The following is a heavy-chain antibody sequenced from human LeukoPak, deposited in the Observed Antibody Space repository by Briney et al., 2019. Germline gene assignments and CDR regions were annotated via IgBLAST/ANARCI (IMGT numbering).Heavy chain of an antibody. D-gene: IGHD5-12*01. Sequence: SETLSLTCTVSGGSISSYYWSWIRQPPGKGLEWIGYIYYSGSTNYNPSLKSRVTISVDTSKNQFSLKLSSVTAADTAVYYCARAGGYSGYDGGFFDYWGQGTLVTVSS. J-gene: IGHJ4*02. CDR3: ARAGGYSGYDGGFFDY. V-gene: IGHV4-59*01. CDR1: GGSISSYY. CDR2: IYYSGST.